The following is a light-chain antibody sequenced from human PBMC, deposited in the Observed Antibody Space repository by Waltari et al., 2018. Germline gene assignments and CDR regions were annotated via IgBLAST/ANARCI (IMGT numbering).Light chain of an antibody. Sequence: DIVLTKSPATLSLSPVERATLSCRASQSISNYLAWYQQKPGQAPRLLIYDTSNRATGIPTRFSGSGFGTDFTRTISSLEPEDFAIYYCQQRRNWPLTFGGGTKVEIK. CDR2: DTS. V-gene: IGKV3-11*01. CDR1: QSISNY. J-gene: IGKJ4*01. CDR3: QQRRNWPLT.